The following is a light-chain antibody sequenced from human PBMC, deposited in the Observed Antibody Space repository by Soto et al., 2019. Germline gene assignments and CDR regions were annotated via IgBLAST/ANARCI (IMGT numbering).Light chain of an antibody. CDR2: EVS. J-gene: IGLJ1*01. CDR3: ISYAGSNLLYV. CDR1: SSDVGGYNY. V-gene: IGLV2-8*01. Sequence: QSALTQPPSASGSPGQSVTISCTGTSSDVGGYNYVSWYQQHPGKAPKLMIYEVSKRPLGVPDRFSGSKSGNTASLTVSGLQAEDEADYYCISYAGSNLLYVFGTGTKLTVL.